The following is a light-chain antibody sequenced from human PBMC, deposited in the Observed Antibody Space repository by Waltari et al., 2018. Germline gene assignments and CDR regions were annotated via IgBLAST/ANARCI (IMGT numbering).Light chain of an antibody. CDR1: SGHSSNI. CDR3: ETGGHGTWV. CDR2: VNSDGSH. J-gene: IGLJ3*02. V-gene: IGLV4-69*01. Sequence: QLVLTQSPSASASLGASVKLTCTLSSGHSSNIIAWLQQQPGKGPRYLMKVNSDGSHRKGDEIPDRFPGSSSGAERYLTISSLQSEDEADYYCETGGHGTWVFGGGTKLTVL.